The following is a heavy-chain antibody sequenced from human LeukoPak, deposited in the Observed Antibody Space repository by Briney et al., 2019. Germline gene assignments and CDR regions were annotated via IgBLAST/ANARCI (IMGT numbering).Heavy chain of an antibody. V-gene: IGHV4-59*01. CDR1: GGSISSYY. Sequence: SETLSLTCTVSGGSISSYYWSWIRQPPGKGLEWIGYIYYSGSTNYNPSLKGRVTISVDTSKNQFSLKLSSVTAADTAVYYCARVTVTYYYDSSGCVRFDPWGQGTLVTVSS. J-gene: IGHJ5*02. D-gene: IGHD3-22*01. CDR2: IYYSGST. CDR3: ARVTVTYYYDSSGCVRFDP.